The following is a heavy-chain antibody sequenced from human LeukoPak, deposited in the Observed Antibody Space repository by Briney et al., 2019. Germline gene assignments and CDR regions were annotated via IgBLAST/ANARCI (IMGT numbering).Heavy chain of an antibody. J-gene: IGHJ1*01. CDR1: GFSFSSYS. D-gene: IGHD3/OR15-3a*01. Sequence: PGGSLRLSCAASGFSFSSYSMSWVRQAPGKGLEWVSTISGSGGGTYYADSVKGRFTISRDDSKNTLHLQMNSLRAEDKAVYYCAKDRDSSWTSKNFQHWGQGTVVTVSS. V-gene: IGHV3-23*01. CDR3: AKDRDSSWTSKNFQH. CDR2: ISGSGGGT.